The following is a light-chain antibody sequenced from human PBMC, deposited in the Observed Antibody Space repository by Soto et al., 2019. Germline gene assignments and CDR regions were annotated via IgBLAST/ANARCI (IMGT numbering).Light chain of an antibody. CDR3: QQSYSTPWT. Sequence: DIQMTQSPSSLSASVGDRVTITCRASQSISSYLNWYQQKPGKAPKLLIYAASSLQSGVPSRFSGSVSGTDFTLTISSLQHEDFATYYCQQSYSTPWTFGQGTKADIK. CDR1: QSISSY. CDR2: AAS. J-gene: IGKJ1*01. V-gene: IGKV1-39*01.